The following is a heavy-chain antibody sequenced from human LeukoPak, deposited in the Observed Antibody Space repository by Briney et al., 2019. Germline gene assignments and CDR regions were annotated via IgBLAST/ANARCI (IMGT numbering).Heavy chain of an antibody. D-gene: IGHD6-6*01. V-gene: IGHV1-2*02. Sequence: ASVKVSCNASGYTFTGYYMHWGRHPPAQGLEWMGWINPNSGGTNYAQKLQGRVTMTRDTSISTAYMELSRLRSDDTAVYYCARGQSMRHFDLWGRGTLVTVSS. CDR2: INPNSGGT. CDR3: ARGQSMRHFDL. CDR1: GYTFTGYY. J-gene: IGHJ2*01.